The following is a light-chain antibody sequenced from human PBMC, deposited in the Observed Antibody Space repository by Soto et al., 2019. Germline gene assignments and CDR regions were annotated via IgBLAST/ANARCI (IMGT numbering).Light chain of an antibody. CDR3: NSYTSSSTWV. CDR2: DVS. Sequence: QSALTQPASVSGSPGQSITISCTGTSSDVGGYNYVSWYQQHPGKAPKLMIYDVSNRPSGVSNRFSGSKSGNTASLTISGLQAEDEADYYCNSYTSSSTWVFGTGTKLTVL. V-gene: IGLV2-14*03. J-gene: IGLJ1*01. CDR1: SSDVGGYNY.